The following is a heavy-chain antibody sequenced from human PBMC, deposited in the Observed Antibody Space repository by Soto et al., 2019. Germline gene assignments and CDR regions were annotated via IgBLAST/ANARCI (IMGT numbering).Heavy chain of an antibody. V-gene: IGHV1-18*01. CDR2: ISAYNGNT. D-gene: IGHD6-13*01. CDR3: ARDHFLGSLAAAGNFTTYYYYMDV. CDR1: GYTFTSYG. J-gene: IGHJ6*03. Sequence: ASVKVSCKASGYTFTSYGISWVRQAPGQGLEWMGWISAYNGNTNYAQKLQGRVTMTTDTSTSTAYMELRSLRSDDTAVYYCARDHFLGSLAAAGNFTTYYYYMDVWGKGTTVTVSS.